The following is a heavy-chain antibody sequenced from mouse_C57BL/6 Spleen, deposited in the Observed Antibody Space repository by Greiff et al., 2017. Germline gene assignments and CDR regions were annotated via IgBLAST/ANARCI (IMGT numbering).Heavy chain of an antibody. CDR1: GYTFTSYW. CDR2: IYPGSGST. CDR3: AGGVDGYPTAIFDY. Sequence: VQLQQSGAELVKPGASVKMSCKASGYTFTSYWITWVKQRPGQGLEWIGDIYPGSGSTNYNEKFKSKATLTVDTSSSTAYMQLSSLTSEDSAVYYCAGGVDGYPTAIFDYWGQGTTLTVSS. J-gene: IGHJ2*01. V-gene: IGHV1-55*01. D-gene: IGHD2-3*01.